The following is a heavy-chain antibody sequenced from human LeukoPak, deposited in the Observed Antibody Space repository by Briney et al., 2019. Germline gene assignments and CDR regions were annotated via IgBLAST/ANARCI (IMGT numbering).Heavy chain of an antibody. J-gene: IGHJ4*02. CDR3: ARTRFLEWLLYSYYFDY. D-gene: IGHD3-3*01. V-gene: IGHV4-59*08. CDR2: IYYSGST. Sequence: SETLSLTCTVSGGSISSYYWSWIRQPPGKGLEWIGYIYYSGSTNYNPSPKSRVTISVDTSKNQFSLKLSSVTAADTAVYYCARTRFLEWLLYSYYFDYWGQGTLVTVSS. CDR1: GGSISSYY.